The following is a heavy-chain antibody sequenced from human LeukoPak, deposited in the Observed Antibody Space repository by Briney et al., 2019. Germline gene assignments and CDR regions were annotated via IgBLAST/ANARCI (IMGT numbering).Heavy chain of an antibody. V-gene: IGHV5-51*01. CDR3: ARRSTDITSWTFDY. D-gene: IGHD6-13*01. CDR1: GYTFSTCW. J-gene: IGHJ4*02. CDR2: INPGDSDT. Sequence: GESLKISCKGSGYTFSTCWIAWVRQMPGKGLEWVGIINPGDSDTRYSPSFRGQVTISADKSINTAYLQWSSLRASDSAMYYCARRSTDITSWTFDYWGQGTLVTVSS.